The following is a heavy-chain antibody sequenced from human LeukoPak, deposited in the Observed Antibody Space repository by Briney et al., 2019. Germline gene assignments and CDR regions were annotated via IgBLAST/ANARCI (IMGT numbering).Heavy chain of an antibody. Sequence: ASGKVSCKASGYTFTSYYMHWVRQAPGQGLEWMGIINPSGGSTSYAQKFQGRVTMTRDMSTSTVYMELSSLRSEDTAVYYCARGSAAGGGDYWGQGTLVTVSS. J-gene: IGHJ4*02. V-gene: IGHV1-46*01. CDR3: ARGSAAGGGDY. D-gene: IGHD3-10*01. CDR2: INPSGGST. CDR1: GYTFTSYY.